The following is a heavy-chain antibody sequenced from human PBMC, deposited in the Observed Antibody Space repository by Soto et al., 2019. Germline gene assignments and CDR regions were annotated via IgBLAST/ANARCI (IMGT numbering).Heavy chain of an antibody. V-gene: IGHV4-39*01. CDR1: GGSISSSSYY. CDR2: IYYSGST. CDR3: ARLGGEPEDLVVPSEWFDP. J-gene: IGHJ5*02. D-gene: IGHD2-2*01. Sequence: QLQLQESGPGLVKPSETLSLTCTVSGGSISSSSYYWGWIRQPPGKGLEWIGSIYYSGSTYYNPSLKSRVTISVDTSKNQFSLKLSSVTAADTAVYYCARLGGEPEDLVVPSEWFDPWGQGTLVTVSS.